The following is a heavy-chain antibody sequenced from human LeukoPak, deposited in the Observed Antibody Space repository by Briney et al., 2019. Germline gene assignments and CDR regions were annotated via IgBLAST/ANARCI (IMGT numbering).Heavy chain of an antibody. CDR2: IYYSGST. CDR1: GGSISSSSYY. Sequence: SETLSLTCTVSGGSISSSSYYWGWIRQPPGKGLEWIGSIYYSGSTYYNPSLKSRVTISVDTSKNQFSLKLSSVTAADTAVYYCARLHGRGNLAVPHNWFDPWGQGTLVTVSS. D-gene: IGHD6-19*01. CDR3: ARLHGRGNLAVPHNWFDP. V-gene: IGHV4-39*01. J-gene: IGHJ5*02.